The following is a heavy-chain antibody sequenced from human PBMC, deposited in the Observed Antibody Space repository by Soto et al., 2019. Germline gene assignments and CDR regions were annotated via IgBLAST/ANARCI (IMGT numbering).Heavy chain of an antibody. CDR3: ARVDLALSENFDL. Sequence: SETLSLTCVLSGESVSSHTYYWSWIRQPPGKGLEWIGYIYARGSISYSASLKSRVTISLDTSKNQFSLMLKSVTAADTATYFCARVDLALSENFDLWGRGTLVTVSS. J-gene: IGHJ2*01. CDR1: GESVSSHTYY. CDR2: IYARGSI. V-gene: IGHV4-61*01.